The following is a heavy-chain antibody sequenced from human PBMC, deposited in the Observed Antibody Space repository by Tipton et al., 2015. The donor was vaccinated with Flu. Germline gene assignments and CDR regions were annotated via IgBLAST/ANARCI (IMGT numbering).Heavy chain of an antibody. CDR1: GDSISSTTYY. CDR2: IYYTGNT. Sequence: LRLSCTVSGDSISSTTYYWVWIRQPPGKGLEWIGSIYYTGNTYYSPSLHSRVTMSQDTSKNQFSLRLRSVTAADTAVYYCAQARLFYFDYWGQGALVTVSS. J-gene: IGHJ4*02. CDR3: AQARLFYFDY. V-gene: IGHV4-39*07.